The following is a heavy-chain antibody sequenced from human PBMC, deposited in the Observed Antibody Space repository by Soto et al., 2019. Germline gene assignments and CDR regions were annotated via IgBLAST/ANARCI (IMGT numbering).Heavy chain of an antibody. V-gene: IGHV3-23*01. J-gene: IGHJ4*02. CDR1: GFTFSSYA. D-gene: IGHD2-2*01. Sequence: GALRLSCAASGFTFSSYAMSWVRQAPGKGLEWVSAISGSGGSTYYADSVKGRFTISRDNSKNTLYLQMNSLRAEDTAVYYCAKDIWDIVVVPAALHFDYWGQGTLVTVSS. CDR3: AKDIWDIVVVPAALHFDY. CDR2: ISGSGGST.